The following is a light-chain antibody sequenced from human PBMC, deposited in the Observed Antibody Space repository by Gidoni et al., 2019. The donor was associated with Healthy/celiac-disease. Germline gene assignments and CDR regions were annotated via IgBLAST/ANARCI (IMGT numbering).Light chain of an antibody. CDR1: QNIDTY. J-gene: IGKJ2*01. CDR2: GAS. V-gene: IGKV1-39*01. Sequence: DIQMTQSISSLSASVGDRVTITCRESQNIDTYLNWFQQKPGKAPNLLIYGASTLHNGVPSRCSGSGSGTDFTLTISSLQPEDFATYSCQQSFITPYTFGQGTKLEIK. CDR3: QQSFITPYT.